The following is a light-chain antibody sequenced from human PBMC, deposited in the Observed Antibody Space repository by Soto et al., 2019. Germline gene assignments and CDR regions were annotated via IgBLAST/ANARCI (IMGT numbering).Light chain of an antibody. CDR1: QGVTTN. Sequence: EIVLTQSPATLSVSPGERATLSCRAGQGVTTNFAWYQQKSGQSPRLLIYDVSIRATGVPARFSGTGSGTDFTLTISRLEPEDFAVYYCQQYGSSPITFGQGTRLEI. V-gene: IGKV3-20*01. J-gene: IGKJ5*01. CDR3: QQYGSSPIT. CDR2: DVS.